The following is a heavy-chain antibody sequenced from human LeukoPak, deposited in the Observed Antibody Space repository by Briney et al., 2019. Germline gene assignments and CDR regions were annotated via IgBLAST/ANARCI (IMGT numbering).Heavy chain of an antibody. Sequence: SVKVSCKASGGTFSSYAISWVRQAPGQGLEWMGRIIPILGIANYAQKFQGRVTITADKSTSTAYMELSSLRSEDTAVYYCARTPMVRGVIIANFDYWGQGTLVTDSS. CDR3: ARTPMVRGVIIANFDY. J-gene: IGHJ4*02. V-gene: IGHV1-69*04. CDR2: IIPILGIA. CDR1: GGTFSSYA. D-gene: IGHD3-10*01.